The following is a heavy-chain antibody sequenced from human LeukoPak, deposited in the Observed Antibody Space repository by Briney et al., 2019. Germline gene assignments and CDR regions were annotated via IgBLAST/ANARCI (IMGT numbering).Heavy chain of an antibody. CDR3: ARDRFITMVRGVIITGGMDV. J-gene: IGHJ6*04. Sequence: GGSLRLSCAASGFTFSSYGMHWVRQAPGKGLEWVAVIWYDGSNKYYADSVKGRFSISRDNSKNSPYLQMNSLRAEDTAVYYCARDRFITMVRGVIITGGMDVWGKGTTVTVSS. D-gene: IGHD3-10*01. CDR1: GFTFSSYG. V-gene: IGHV3-33*01. CDR2: IWYDGSNK.